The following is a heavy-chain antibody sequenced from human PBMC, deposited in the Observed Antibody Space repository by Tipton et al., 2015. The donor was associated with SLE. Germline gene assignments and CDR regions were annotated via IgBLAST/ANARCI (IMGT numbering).Heavy chain of an antibody. Sequence: QLVQSGSELKKPGASVKVSCKASGYTFTDYAMNWVRQAPGQGLEWMGWINANTGNPAYAQGFSGRFVFSLDTSVSTAYLQISRLKVEDTAVYFCVRGRRIDFWEAEWYATYYFDYWGQGSLVTVSS. V-gene: IGHV7-4-1*02. CDR1: GYTFTDYA. CDR2: INANTGNP. D-gene: IGHD3-3*01. J-gene: IGHJ4*02. CDR3: VRGRRIDFWEAEWYATYYFDY.